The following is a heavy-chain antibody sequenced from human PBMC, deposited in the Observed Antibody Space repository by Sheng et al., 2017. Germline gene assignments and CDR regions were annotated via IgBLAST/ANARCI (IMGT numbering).Heavy chain of an antibody. J-gene: IGHJ5*02. CDR1: GFTVSNNY. D-gene: IGHD2-15*01. CDR2: IYSGGST. CDR3: ARGYCSSISCNWLDP. V-gene: IGHV3-66*01. Sequence: EVQLVESGGGLVQPGGSLRLSCAASGFTVSNNYLTWVRQAPGKGLECVSVIYSGGSTYYADSVKDRFTISRDDSKNTLYLQMNSLRAEDTAVYYCARGYCSSISCNWLDPWGQGTLVTVSS.